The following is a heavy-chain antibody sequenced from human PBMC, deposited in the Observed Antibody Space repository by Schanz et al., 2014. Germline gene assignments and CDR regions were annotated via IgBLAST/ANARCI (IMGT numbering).Heavy chain of an antibody. Sequence: VQLVESGGGVVQPGRSLRLSCVASGFTFSAYAMTWVRQIPGKGLEWVSAISASGGTTYYADSVKGRFTISRDNAKNSLYLEMNSLRAEDTAVYYCAKGRFGELSAFDIWGQGTMVTVSS. D-gene: IGHD3-10*01. J-gene: IGHJ3*02. V-gene: IGHV3-23*04. CDR3: AKGRFGELSAFDI. CDR2: ISASGGTT. CDR1: GFTFSAYA.